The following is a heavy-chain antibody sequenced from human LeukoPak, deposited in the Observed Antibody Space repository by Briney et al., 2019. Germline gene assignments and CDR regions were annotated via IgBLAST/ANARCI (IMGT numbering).Heavy chain of an antibody. J-gene: IGHJ4*02. CDR1: GGSFSGHY. Sequence: SETLSLTCAVFGGSFSGHYWSWIRQPPGKGLEWIGYFYYGGNTNYNPSLKSRVTISVDTSKNQFSLKLNSVTAADTAVYYCARGSGSYGFWGQGTLVTVSS. V-gene: IGHV4-59*11. CDR3: ARGSGSYGF. CDR2: FYYGGNT. D-gene: IGHD1-26*01.